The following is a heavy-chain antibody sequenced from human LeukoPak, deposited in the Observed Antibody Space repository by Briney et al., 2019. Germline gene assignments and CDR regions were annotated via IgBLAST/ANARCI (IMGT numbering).Heavy chain of an antibody. CDR2: ISWNSGSI. V-gene: IGHV3-9*03. Sequence: GRSLRLSCAASGFTFDDYAMHWVRQAPGNGLEWVSGISWNSGSIGYADSVKGRFAIYRDNAKTSLYLKMNSMRAEDMALYYCAKDWNYDILTRGAFDIWGQGTMVTVSS. J-gene: IGHJ3*02. CDR3: AKDWNYDILTRGAFDI. CDR1: GFTFDDYA. D-gene: IGHD3-9*01.